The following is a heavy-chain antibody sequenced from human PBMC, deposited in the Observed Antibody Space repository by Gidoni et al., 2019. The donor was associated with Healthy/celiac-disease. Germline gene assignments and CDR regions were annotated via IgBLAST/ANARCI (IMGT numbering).Heavy chain of an antibody. Sequence: QVQLVESGGGLVKPGGSLRLSCAASGLTFSDYYMSWIRQAPGTGLEWVSYMSSSSSYTNYADSVKGRFTISRDNAKNSLYLQMNSLRAEDTAVYYCARVVWNYDGVDAFDIWGQGTMVTVSS. CDR2: MSSSSSYT. J-gene: IGHJ3*02. CDR3: ARVVWNYDGVDAFDI. CDR1: GLTFSDYY. D-gene: IGHD1-7*01. V-gene: IGHV3-11*06.